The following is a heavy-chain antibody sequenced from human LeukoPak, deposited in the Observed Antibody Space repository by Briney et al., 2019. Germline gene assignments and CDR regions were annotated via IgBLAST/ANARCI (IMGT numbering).Heavy chain of an antibody. CDR3: AKDIWRLGELSLYPHFDY. CDR1: GGTFSSYA. J-gene: IGHJ4*02. V-gene: IGHV1-69*05. CDR2: IIPIFGTA. Sequence: SVKVSCKASGGTFSSYAISWVRQAPGQGLEWMGGIIPIFGTANYAQKFQGRVTITTDESTSTAYMELSSLRSEDTAVYYCAKDIWRLGELSLYPHFDYWGQGTLVTVSS. D-gene: IGHD3-16*02.